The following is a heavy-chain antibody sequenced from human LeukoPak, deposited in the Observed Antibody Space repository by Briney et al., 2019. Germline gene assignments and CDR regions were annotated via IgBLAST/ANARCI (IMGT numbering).Heavy chain of an antibody. V-gene: IGHV3-21*01. D-gene: IGHD1-7*01. CDR1: GFTFSSYS. J-gene: IGHJ4*02. CDR3: ARVDWNYVGDY. CDR2: ISSSSSYI. Sequence: GGSLRLSCAVSGFTFSSYSMNWVRQAPGKGLEWVSSISSSSSYIYYADSVKGRFTISRDNAKNSLYLQMNSLRAEDTAVYYCARVDWNYVGDYWGQGTLVTVSS.